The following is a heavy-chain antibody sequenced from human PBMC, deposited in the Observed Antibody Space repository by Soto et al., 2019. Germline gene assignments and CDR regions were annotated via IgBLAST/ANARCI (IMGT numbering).Heavy chain of an antibody. CDR2: INPDSGIT. Sequence: ASVKVSCKASGYTFTSSYIHWLRQSPGQGLEWMGWINPDSGITNYARKFQGRVTLTVDTVISTAYMELNTLKSAYSALYYCFRDTGRSLASVRLDAWGQGTLVTVSS. CDR1: GYTFTSSY. V-gene: IGHV1-2*02. D-gene: IGHD1-1*01. J-gene: IGHJ5*02. CDR3: FRDTGRSLASVRLDA.